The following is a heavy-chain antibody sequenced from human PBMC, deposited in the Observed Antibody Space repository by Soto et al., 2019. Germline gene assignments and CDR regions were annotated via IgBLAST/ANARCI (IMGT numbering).Heavy chain of an antibody. J-gene: IGHJ4*02. CDR3: AITYDSSGWGPFDS. D-gene: IGHD6-19*01. V-gene: IGHV1-69*02. Sequence: QVQLVQSGAEVRKPGSSVKVSCKASGGTFSRYSISWVRQAPGQGLEWMGRILPFLGNAKYAQTFQARVTITADKSTDTAYMYLSSLRSEDTAVYYCAITYDSSGWGPFDSWGQGTLVTVSS. CDR1: GGTFSRYS. CDR2: ILPFLGNA.